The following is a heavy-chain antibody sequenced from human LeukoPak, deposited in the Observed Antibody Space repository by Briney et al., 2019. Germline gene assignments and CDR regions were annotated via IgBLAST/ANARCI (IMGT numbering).Heavy chain of an antibody. V-gene: IGHV3-23*01. J-gene: IGHJ4*02. Sequence: GGSLRLSCAVSGFTFSSNAMSWVRQAPGKGLEWVSAISGSGDSTYYADSVKGRFTISRDNSKNTLYLQMNSLRAEDTAVYYCAKGRRIQLWQFDYWGQGTLVTVSS. CDR2: ISGSGDST. CDR3: AKGRRIQLWQFDY. CDR1: GFTFSSNA. D-gene: IGHD5-18*01.